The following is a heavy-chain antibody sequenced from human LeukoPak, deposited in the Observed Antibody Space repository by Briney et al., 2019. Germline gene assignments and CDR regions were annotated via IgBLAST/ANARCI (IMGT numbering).Heavy chain of an antibody. Sequence: PGGSLRLSCAASGFTFSSYSMNWVRQAPGKGLEWVSSISSSSSYIYYADSVKGRFTISRDNAENSLYLQMNSLRAEDTAVYYCARDGYGSGTNYGMDVWGQGTTVTVSS. CDR2: ISSSSSYI. CDR1: GFTFSSYS. CDR3: ARDGYGSGTNYGMDV. J-gene: IGHJ6*02. V-gene: IGHV3-21*01. D-gene: IGHD3-10*01.